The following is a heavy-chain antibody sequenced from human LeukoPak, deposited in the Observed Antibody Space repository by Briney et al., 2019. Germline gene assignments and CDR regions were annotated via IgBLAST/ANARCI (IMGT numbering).Heavy chain of an antibody. D-gene: IGHD2-2*03. Sequence: ASVKVSCKASGYTFTSYGISWVRQAPGQGLEWMGWISAYNGNTNYAQKLQGRVTMTTDTSTSTAYMELRSLRSDDTAVYYCARDLLDIVVVPAAMSWFDPWGQGTLVTVSS. CDR3: ARDLLDIVVVPAAMSWFDP. CDR2: ISAYNGNT. V-gene: IGHV1-18*01. J-gene: IGHJ5*02. CDR1: GYTFTSYG.